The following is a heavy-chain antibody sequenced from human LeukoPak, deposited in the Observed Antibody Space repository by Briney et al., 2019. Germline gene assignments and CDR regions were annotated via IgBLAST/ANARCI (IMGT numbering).Heavy chain of an antibody. V-gene: IGHV3-21*01. CDR1: GFTFSSYS. Sequence: GPLRLSCAASGFTFSSYSMNWVRQAPGKGLEWVSSISSSSSYIYYADSVKGRFTISRDNAKNSLYLQMNSLRAEDTAVYYCARDLRALRLSIAVPDYWGQGTLVTVSS. D-gene: IGHD6-19*01. CDR3: ARDLRALRLSIAVPDY. CDR2: ISSSSSYI. J-gene: IGHJ4*02.